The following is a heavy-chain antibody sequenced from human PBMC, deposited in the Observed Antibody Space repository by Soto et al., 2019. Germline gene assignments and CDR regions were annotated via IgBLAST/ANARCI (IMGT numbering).Heavy chain of an antibody. J-gene: IGHJ6*02. D-gene: IGHD2-15*01. Sequence: SETLSLTCTVSGGSISSSSYYWGWIRQPPGKGLEWIGSIYYSGSTYYNPSLKSRVTISVDTSKNQFSLKLSSVTAADTAVYYCATIDGYCSGGSCYENYYYYGMDVWGQGTTVTVSS. CDR3: ATIDGYCSGGSCYENYYYYGMDV. CDR1: GGSISSSSYY. CDR2: IYYSGST. V-gene: IGHV4-39*01.